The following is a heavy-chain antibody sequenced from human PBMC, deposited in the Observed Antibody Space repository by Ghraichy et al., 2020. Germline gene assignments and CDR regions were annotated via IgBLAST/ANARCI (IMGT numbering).Heavy chain of an antibody. CDR3: ARGFYDSGAYYPGE. J-gene: IGHJ4*02. CDR2: ISTYIGDT. V-gene: IGHV1-18*04. CDR1: GYTFTSYG. Sequence: ASVKVSCKASGYTFTSYGIIWVRQAPGQGLEWLGWISTYIGDTDYAQKFQDRVSMTTDTATTTAYIDLGSLRSDDTAVYYCARGFYDSGAYYPGEWGQGNRVTVSS. D-gene: IGHD3-10*01.